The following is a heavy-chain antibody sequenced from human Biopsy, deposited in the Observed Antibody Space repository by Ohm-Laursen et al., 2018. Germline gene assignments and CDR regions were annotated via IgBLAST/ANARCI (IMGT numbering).Heavy chain of an antibody. V-gene: IGHV4-59*01. CDR1: GGSISDDY. CDR3: ARERQFRFLEGAFDY. J-gene: IGHJ4*02. Sequence: SDTLSLTCPASGGSISDDYWNWIRQPPGKGLQVIGYISSGGRAKYNPSLKSRLTISLDTSKNQLSLRLSSVTAADSAIYYCARERQFRFLEGAFDYWGQGILVTVSS. D-gene: IGHD3-3*01. CDR2: ISSGGRA.